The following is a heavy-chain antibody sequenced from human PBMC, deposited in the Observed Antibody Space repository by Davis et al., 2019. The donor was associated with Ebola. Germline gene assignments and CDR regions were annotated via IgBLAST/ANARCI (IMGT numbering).Heavy chain of an antibody. CDR3: VRDRHDTSGYGF. V-gene: IGHV4-61*09. CDR2: IYTNGVT. CDR1: GVSITSSFFS. Sequence: SETLSLTCNVSGVSITSSFFSWTWVRQPAGKGLEWIGHIYTNGVTKYNPALESRITISLDSSKNQFSLRLNSVTAADTAVYYCVRDRHDTSGYGFWGQGTLVTVSS. D-gene: IGHD3-22*01. J-gene: IGHJ4*02.